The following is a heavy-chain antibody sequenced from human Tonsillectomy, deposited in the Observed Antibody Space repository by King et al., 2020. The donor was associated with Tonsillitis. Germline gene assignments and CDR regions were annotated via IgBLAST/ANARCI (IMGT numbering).Heavy chain of an antibody. J-gene: IGHJ4*02. D-gene: IGHD3-9*01. CDR1: GYTFTSYC. CDR2: ISTYNGNT. Sequence: QLVQSGAEVKKPGASVKVSCKASGYTFTSYCISWVRQAPGQGLEWRGWISTYNGNTNYAQKLQGRVTMTTDTTTSTAYMELGSLRSDDTAVYYCARYSSAYTIFTGYLYWGQGTLVTVSS. V-gene: IGHV1-18*04. CDR3: ARYSSAYTIFTGYLY.